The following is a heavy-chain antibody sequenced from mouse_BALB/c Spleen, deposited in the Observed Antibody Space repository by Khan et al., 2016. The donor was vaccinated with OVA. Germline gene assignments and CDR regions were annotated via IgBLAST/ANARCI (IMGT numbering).Heavy chain of an antibody. CDR2: TNPTNGRT. CDR3: ARIKKIVATYFDY. CDR1: GYTFTSYW. D-gene: IGHD1-1*01. Sequence: QVQLQQSGAELVKAGASVKMSCKASGYTFTSYWMHWVKQRLGQGLEWFAETNPTNGRTYYNEKFKSKATLTVDKSSSTAYMLLSGQRVEDSAVYYCARIKKIVATYFDYWGQGTTLTVSS. J-gene: IGHJ2*01. V-gene: IGHV1S81*02.